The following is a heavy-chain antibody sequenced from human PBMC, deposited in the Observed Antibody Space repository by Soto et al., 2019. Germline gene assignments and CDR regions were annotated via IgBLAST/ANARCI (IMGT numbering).Heavy chain of an antibody. V-gene: IGHV1-18*01. CDR1: GYTFFTYD. CDR3: ARHHGPTTSENWFDP. Sequence: ASVKVSCKASGYTFFTYDISWVRQAPGQGLEWMGWISTYSGDTKYAQKFQGRVTMTTDTSTTTAYLELRSLISDDTAVYYCARHHGPTTSENWFDPCGQGTLVTVAS. CDR2: ISTYSGDT. J-gene: IGHJ5*02. D-gene: IGHD1-26*01.